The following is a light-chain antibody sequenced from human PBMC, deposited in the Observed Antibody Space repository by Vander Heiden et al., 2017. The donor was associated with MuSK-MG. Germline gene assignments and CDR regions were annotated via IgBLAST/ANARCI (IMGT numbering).Light chain of an antibody. V-gene: IGKV4-1*01. CDR1: QSVLSSSSNMNY. Sequence: DIVLTHSPHSLAVSLGEKATISCQSSQSVLSSSSNMNYLAWFQQKPGQPPKLLISWASTRESGVPDRFSGRGSATEFTLTISSLQAEDAAVYYCHQEDDTQYTFGQGTKLEIK. CDR2: WAS. J-gene: IGKJ2*01. CDR3: HQEDDTQYT.